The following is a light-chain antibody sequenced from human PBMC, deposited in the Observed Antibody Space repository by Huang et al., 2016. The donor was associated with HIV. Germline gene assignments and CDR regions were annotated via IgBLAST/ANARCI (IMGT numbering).Light chain of an antibody. CDR1: QNINSS. Sequence: ETIMTQSPVTLSVSPGERATLSCRASQNINSSLAWYQQKLGQAPRLRIYGASTRATGFPGRCSGSGSGTEFTLTIRSLQSEDFAVYFCQQYNNWPQTFGRGTKVEIK. CDR3: QQYNNWPQT. CDR2: GAS. J-gene: IGKJ1*01. V-gene: IGKV3-15*01.